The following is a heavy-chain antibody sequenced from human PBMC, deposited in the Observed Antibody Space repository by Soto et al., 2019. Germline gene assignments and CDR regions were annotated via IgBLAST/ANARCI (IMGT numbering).Heavy chain of an antibody. J-gene: IGHJ4*02. CDR1: GFTFGDYW. Sequence: GPLRLSCAASGFTFGDYWMHWVRQPPGKGPEWVSRMTGDGRTTQYADSVKGRFTASRDNAKSTLYLQMNSLRAEDTAVYYCATAEVDYWGPGTLVTVSS. CDR2: MTGDGRTT. CDR3: ATAEVDY. V-gene: IGHV3-74*03.